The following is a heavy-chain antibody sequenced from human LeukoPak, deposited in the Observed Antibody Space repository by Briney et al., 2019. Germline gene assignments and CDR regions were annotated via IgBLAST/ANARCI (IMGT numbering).Heavy chain of an antibody. D-gene: IGHD5-24*01. V-gene: IGHV4-39*07. Sequence: SETLSVTCTVSGGSISSSNNYWGWIRQPPGKGLEWIGSINYSGTTYYNPSLKSRVTISVDTSKNQFSLKLSSVTAADTALYYCARDGDGYNYADYWGQGTLVIVSS. J-gene: IGHJ4*02. CDR2: INYSGTT. CDR1: GGSISSSNNY. CDR3: ARDGDGYNYADY.